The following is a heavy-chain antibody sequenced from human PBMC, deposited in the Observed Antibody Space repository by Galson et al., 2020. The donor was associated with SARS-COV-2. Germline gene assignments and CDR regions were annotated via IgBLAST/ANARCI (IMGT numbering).Heavy chain of an antibody. V-gene: IGHV3-23*01. J-gene: IGHJ4*02. D-gene: IGHD3-10*01. CDR3: AKDRGVGARGYGSCAIDS. Sequence: GGSLRLSCAASGFTFSSYVMSWVRQSPGKGLEWVASILSSSIYYADSVKGRFTISRDNSKKTLYLQMNSLGAEDTAMYYCAKDRGVGARGYGSCAIDSWGQGTLVAVSS. CDR2: ILSSSI. CDR1: GFTFSSYV.